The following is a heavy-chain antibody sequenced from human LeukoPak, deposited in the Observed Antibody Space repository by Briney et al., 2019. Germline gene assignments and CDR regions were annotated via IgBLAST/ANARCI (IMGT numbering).Heavy chain of an antibody. Sequence: SETLSLTCTVSGGSISTYYWSWIRQPPGKGLEWIGYIHYSGSIKYNPSLKSRVTTSLGTSKNQFSLRLSSVTAADTAVYYCAKYPVSHAFDIWGQGTLVTVSS. CDR3: AKYPVSHAFDI. D-gene: IGHD2-2*02. V-gene: IGHV4-59*08. J-gene: IGHJ3*02. CDR1: GGSISTYY. CDR2: IHYSGSI.